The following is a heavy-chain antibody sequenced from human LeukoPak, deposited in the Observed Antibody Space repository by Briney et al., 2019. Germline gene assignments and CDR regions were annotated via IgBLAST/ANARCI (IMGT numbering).Heavy chain of an antibody. CDR2: IYYSGST. D-gene: IGHD1-26*01. V-gene: IGHV4-61*01. Sequence: PSQTLSLTCTVSGCSISSGSYYWSWIRQPPGKGLEWIGYIYYSGSTNYNPSLKSRVTISVDTSKNQFSLKLSSVTAADTAVYYCARDASRGSYPHYFDYWGQGTLVTVSS. J-gene: IGHJ4*02. CDR1: GCSISSGSYY. CDR3: ARDASRGSYPHYFDY.